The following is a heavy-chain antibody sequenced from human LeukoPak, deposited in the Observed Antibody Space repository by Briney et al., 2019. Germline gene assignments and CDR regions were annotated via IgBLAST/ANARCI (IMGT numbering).Heavy chain of an antibody. CDR1: GFTFSSYA. J-gene: IGHJ2*01. Sequence: GGSLRLSCAASGFTFSSYAMSWVRQAPGKGLEWVSSISASGGGTVYADSVKGRVTISRDNSKNTLYLQMHSLRAEDTAVYSCAKNLLGSEAFSWYFDLWGRGTLVTVSS. D-gene: IGHD1-26*01. V-gene: IGHV3-23*01. CDR2: ISASGGGT. CDR3: AKNLLGSEAFSWYFDL.